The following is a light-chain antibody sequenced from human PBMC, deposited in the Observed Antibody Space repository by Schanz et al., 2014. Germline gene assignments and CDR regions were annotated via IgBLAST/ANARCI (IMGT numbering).Light chain of an antibody. CDR1: QSVSSSY. Sequence: EIVMTQSPAKLSVSPGDSATLSCRASQSVSSSYLAWYQQKAGQAPRLLIHGASTRATGVAARFTGSGSGTDFTLTISRLEPEDFALYYCQQHANWLTFGGGTKVEIK. CDR3: QQHANWLT. CDR2: GAS. V-gene: IGKV3D-20*02. J-gene: IGKJ4*01.